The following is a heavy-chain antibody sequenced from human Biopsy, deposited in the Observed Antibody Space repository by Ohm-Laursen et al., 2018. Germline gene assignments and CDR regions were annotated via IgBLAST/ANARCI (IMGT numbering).Heavy chain of an antibody. CDR1: GYTLTELS. CDR2: FAPENGKT. Sequence: SVKVSCKVSGYTLTELSMHWVRQAPGKGLEWMGGFAPENGKTVYAQNFQARVSMTEDTSTDTAYMELRSLRSEDMAVYYCAADINVWNVNYWGQGTQVTVSS. CDR3: AADINVWNVNY. V-gene: IGHV1-24*01. J-gene: IGHJ4*02. D-gene: IGHD1-1*01.